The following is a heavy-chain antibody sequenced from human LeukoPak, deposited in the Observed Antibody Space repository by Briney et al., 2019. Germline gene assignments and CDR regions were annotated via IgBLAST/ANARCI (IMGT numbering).Heavy chain of an antibody. V-gene: IGHV3-7*01. J-gene: IGHJ3*02. CDR1: GFNFRAYW. CDR3: ARGQSTGWDTAMRGAFDI. Sequence: GGSLRLSCTTSGFNFRAYWMSWVRQAPGKGLEWVANIKQDGSEKYYVDSVKGRFTISRDNAKNSLYLQMNSLRAEDTAVYYCARGQSTGWDTAMRGAFDIWGQGTMVTVSS. CDR2: IKQDGSEK. D-gene: IGHD5-18*01.